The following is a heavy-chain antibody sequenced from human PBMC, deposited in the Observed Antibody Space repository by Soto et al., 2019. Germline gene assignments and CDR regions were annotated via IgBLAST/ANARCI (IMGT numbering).Heavy chain of an antibody. J-gene: IGHJ4*02. Sequence: GGSLRLSCAASGFTFSSYAMSWVRQAPGKGLEWVSAISGSGGSTYYADSVKGRFTISRDNSKNTLYLQMNSLRAEDTAVYYCAKELGTCSGGSCYPGPLDYWGQGTLVTVSS. CDR1: GFTFSSYA. V-gene: IGHV3-23*01. CDR2: ISGSGGST. CDR3: AKELGTCSGGSCYPGPLDY. D-gene: IGHD2-15*01.